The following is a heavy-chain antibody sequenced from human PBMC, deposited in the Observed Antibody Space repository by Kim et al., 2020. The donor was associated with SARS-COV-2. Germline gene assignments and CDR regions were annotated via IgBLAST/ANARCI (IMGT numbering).Heavy chain of an antibody. V-gene: IGHV1-2*02. Sequence: ASVKVSCRTSGYSFTGFYIHWVRQAPGQGLEWMGWINTNDGGTKYAQKCQDXXTXXXXNAXXTPYLXLXGLTSDDTXXXXXXXXIAAFRRWDYWXQGTXVTVX. D-gene: IGHD6-13*01. CDR1: GYSFTGFY. J-gene: IGHJ4*02. CDR2: INTNDGGT. CDR3: XXXIAAFRRWDY.